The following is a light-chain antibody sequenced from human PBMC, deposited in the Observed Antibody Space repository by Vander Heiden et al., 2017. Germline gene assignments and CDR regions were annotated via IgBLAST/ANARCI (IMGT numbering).Light chain of an antibody. CDR1: SSDVGSYNL. J-gene: IGLJ2*01. Sequence: TISCTGTSSDVGSYNLVSWYQQHPGKAPKLMIYEVSRRPSGVSNRFSGSKSGNTASLTSSGLQADDEADYYCCSYAGSSSVIFGGGTKVTVL. V-gene: IGLV2-23*02. CDR2: EVS. CDR3: CSYAGSSSVI.